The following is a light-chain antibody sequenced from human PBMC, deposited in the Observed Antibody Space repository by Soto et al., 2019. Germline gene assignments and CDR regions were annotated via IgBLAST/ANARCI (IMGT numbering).Light chain of an antibody. CDR2: EGH. V-gene: IGLV2-14*02. CDR1: SGFVGSFSL. Sequence: QSVLAQPASVSGSPGQSITISCTGTSGFVGSFSLVSWYQQHPGKAPKVMISEGHRRPSGVPDRFSGSKSGTSATLGITGLQTGDEADYFCGTWDNNLTAVVFGGGTKLTVL. J-gene: IGLJ2*01. CDR3: GTWDNNLTAVV.